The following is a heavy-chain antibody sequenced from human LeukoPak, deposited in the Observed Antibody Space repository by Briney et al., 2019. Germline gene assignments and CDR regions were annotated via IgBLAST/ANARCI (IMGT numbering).Heavy chain of an antibody. Sequence: ASVKVSCKASGYTFTSYDINWVRQATGQGLEWMGWMNPNSGNTGYAQKFQGRVTMTRNTSISTAYMELSSLRSEDTAVYYCARGGIVVVRAAPPWYYYYYMDVWGKGTTVTVSS. CDR1: GYTFTSYD. V-gene: IGHV1-8*01. D-gene: IGHD2-2*01. CDR2: MNPNSGNT. J-gene: IGHJ6*03. CDR3: ARGGIVVVRAAPPWYYYYYMDV.